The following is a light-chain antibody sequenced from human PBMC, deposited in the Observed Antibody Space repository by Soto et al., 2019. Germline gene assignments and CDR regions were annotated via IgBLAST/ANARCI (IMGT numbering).Light chain of an antibody. CDR1: QSVTSNY. Sequence: EVVWTQSPGTLSLSPGERATLSCRASQSVTSNYLAWYQQKPGQAPRLLIYDASSRATGIPDRFSGSGSGTDFTLTISRLEPEDFAVYCCQQYGRPPWTFGHGTKVEIK. V-gene: IGKV3-20*01. CDR3: QQYGRPPWT. CDR2: DAS. J-gene: IGKJ1*01.